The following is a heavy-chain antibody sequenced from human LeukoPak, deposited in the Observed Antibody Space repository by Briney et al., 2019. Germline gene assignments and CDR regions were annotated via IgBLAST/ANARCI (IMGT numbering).Heavy chain of an antibody. Sequence: GGSLRLSCAASGFTFSSYGMHWVRQAPGKGLEWVAVISYDGSNKYYADSVKGRFTISRDNSKNTLYLQMNSLRAEDTAVYYCANDQAWYSSSWYGMDVWGQGTTVTVSS. D-gene: IGHD6-13*01. J-gene: IGHJ6*02. CDR1: GFTFSSYG. CDR3: ANDQAWYSSSWYGMDV. CDR2: ISYDGSNK. V-gene: IGHV3-30*18.